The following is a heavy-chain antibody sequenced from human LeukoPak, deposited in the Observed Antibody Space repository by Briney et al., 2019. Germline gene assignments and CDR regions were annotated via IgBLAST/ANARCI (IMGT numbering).Heavy chain of an antibody. CDR3: ARLGDWVVVPAALPMDY. CDR2: INPNSGGT. CDR1: GYTFTGYY. J-gene: IGHJ4*02. D-gene: IGHD2-2*01. V-gene: IGHV1-2*02. Sequence: GASVKVSCKASGYTFTGYYMHWVRQAPGRGLEWMGWINPNSGGTNYAQKFQGRVTMTRDTSLSTAYMELSRLRPDDTAVYYCARLGDWVVVPAALPMDYWGQGTLVTVSS.